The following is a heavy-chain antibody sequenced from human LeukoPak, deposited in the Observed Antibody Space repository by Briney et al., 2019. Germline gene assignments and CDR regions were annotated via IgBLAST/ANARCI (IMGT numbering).Heavy chain of an antibody. J-gene: IGHJ6*02. V-gene: IGHV3-30*03. CDR3: ARERWTYYDFWSGFGYGMDA. CDR1: GFTFSHYW. Sequence: GGSLRLSCAASGFTFSHYWMSWVRQAPGKGLEWVAVISYDGSNKYYADSVKGRFTISRDNSKNTLYLQMNSLRAEDTAVYYCARERWTYYDFWSGFGYGMDAWGQGTTVTVSS. CDR2: ISYDGSNK. D-gene: IGHD3-3*01.